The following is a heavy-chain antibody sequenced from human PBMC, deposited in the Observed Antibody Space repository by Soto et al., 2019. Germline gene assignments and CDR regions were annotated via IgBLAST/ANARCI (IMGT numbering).Heavy chain of an antibody. J-gene: IGHJ5*02. CDR2: ISSGGSA. CDR1: GFTVSSNY. V-gene: IGHV3-53*02. CDR3: ASGVARGVFNP. Sequence: EVQLVETGGGLIQPGGSLRLSCAASGFTVSSNYISWVRQAPGQGLEWVSLISSGGSAYSADSLKGRFTISRDNSKNTLYLKMNRLRSEDTAVYYCASGVARGVFNPWGQGTLVSVSS. D-gene: IGHD3-10*01.